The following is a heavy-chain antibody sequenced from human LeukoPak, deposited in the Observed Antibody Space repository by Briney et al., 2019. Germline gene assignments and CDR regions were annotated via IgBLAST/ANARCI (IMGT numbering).Heavy chain of an antibody. J-gene: IGHJ3*02. Sequence: PSETLSLTCAVYGGSFSGYYWSWIRQPPGKGLEWIGEINHSGSTNYNPSFKSRVTISVDTSKNQFSLKLSSVTAADTAVYYCARERYTYCGGDCFGTGAFDIWGQGTMVTVSS. D-gene: IGHD2-21*01. V-gene: IGHV4-34*01. CDR3: ARERYTYCGGDCFGTGAFDI. CDR2: INHSGST. CDR1: GGSFSGYY.